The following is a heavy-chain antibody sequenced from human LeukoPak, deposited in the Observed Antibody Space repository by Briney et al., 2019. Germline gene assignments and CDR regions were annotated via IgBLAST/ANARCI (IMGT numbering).Heavy chain of an antibody. CDR1: GGSIGSSSYY. CDR2: IYYSGST. Sequence: SETLSLTCTVSGGSIGSSSYYWGWIRQPPGKGLEWIGSIYYSGSTYYNPSLKSRVTISVDTSKNQFSLKLSSVTAADTAVYYCASLGYYDFWSGYYMFDYWGQGTLVTVSS. D-gene: IGHD3-3*01. CDR3: ASLGYYDFWSGYYMFDY. J-gene: IGHJ4*02. V-gene: IGHV4-39*01.